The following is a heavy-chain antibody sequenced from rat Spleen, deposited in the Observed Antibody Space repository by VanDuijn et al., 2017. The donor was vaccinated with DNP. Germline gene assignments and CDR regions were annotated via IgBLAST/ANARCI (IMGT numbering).Heavy chain of an antibody. D-gene: IGHD5-1*01. CDR2: ITTSGSRT. CDR3: ARQTGFDY. Sequence: EVQLVESGGGLVQPGRSLKLSCAASGFNFSNYYMAWVRQAPKKGLEWVATITTSGSRTYYPDSVKGRFTISRDNAKSSLYLQMNSLKSEDTATYYCARQTGFDYWGQGVMVTVSS. J-gene: IGHJ2*01. CDR1: GFNFSNYY. V-gene: IGHV5-25*01.